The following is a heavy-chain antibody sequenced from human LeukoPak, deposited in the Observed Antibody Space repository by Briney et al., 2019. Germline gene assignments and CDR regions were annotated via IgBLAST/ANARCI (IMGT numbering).Heavy chain of an antibody. CDR1: GYTLTGLS. J-gene: IGHJ6*02. CDR3: ATLRYPPYYYGMDV. D-gene: IGHD3-9*01. CDR2: FDPEDGET. Sequence: ASVKVSCKVSGYTLTGLSMHWVRQAPGKGLEWMGGFDPEDGETIYAQKFQGRVTMTEDTSTDTAYMELSSLRSEDTAVYYCATLRYPPYYYGMDVWGQGTTVTVSS. V-gene: IGHV1-24*01.